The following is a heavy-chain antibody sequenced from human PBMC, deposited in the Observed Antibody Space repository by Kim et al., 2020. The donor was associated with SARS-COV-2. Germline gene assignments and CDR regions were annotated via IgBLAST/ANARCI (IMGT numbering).Heavy chain of an antibody. V-gene: IGHV4-59*08. J-gene: IGHJ3*02. CDR3: ARQPPSRWLQFNAFDI. D-gene: IGHD5-12*01. CDR2: IYYSGST. CDR1: GVSISSYY. Sequence: SETLSLTCTVSGVSISSYYWSWIRQPPGKGLEWIGSIYYSGSTNSNPSLKSRVSISVDTSKNQLSLKLSSVTAADPAVYYCARQPPSRWLQFNAFDIWG.